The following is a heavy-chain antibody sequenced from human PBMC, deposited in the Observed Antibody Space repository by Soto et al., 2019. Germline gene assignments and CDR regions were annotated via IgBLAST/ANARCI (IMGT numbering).Heavy chain of an antibody. V-gene: IGHV3-23*01. CDR3: AKATVEYSSSWPFDY. J-gene: IGHJ4*02. D-gene: IGHD6-13*01. CDR1: GFTFSSYA. Sequence: GGSLRLSCAASGFTFSSYAMSWVRQAPGKGLEWVSAISGSGGSTYYADSVKGRFTISRDNSKNTLYLLINSLRAEDTAVYYCAKATVEYSSSWPFDYWGQGTLVTVSS. CDR2: ISGSGGST.